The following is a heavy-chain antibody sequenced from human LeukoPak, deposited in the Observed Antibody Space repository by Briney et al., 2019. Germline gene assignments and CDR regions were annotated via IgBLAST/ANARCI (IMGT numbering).Heavy chain of an antibody. J-gene: IGHJ3*02. CDR1: GYTFTSYG. Sequence: ASVKVSYKASGYTFTSYGISWVRQAPGQGLEWMGWISTYNGNTNYAQKVQGRVTMTTDTSTSTAYMELRSLRSDDTAVYYCARGLRFMEWFTNDAFDIWGQGTMVTVSS. V-gene: IGHV1-18*01. CDR3: ARGLRFMEWFTNDAFDI. CDR2: ISTYNGNT. D-gene: IGHD3-3*01.